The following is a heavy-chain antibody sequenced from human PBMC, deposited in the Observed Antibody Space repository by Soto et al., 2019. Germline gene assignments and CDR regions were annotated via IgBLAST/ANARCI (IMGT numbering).Heavy chain of an antibody. V-gene: IGHV3-13*04. CDR1: GFTFSSYD. Sequence: EVQLVESGGGLVQPGGSLRLSCAASGFTFSSYDMHWVRQATGKGLEWVSAIGTAGDTYYPGSVKGRFTISRENAKNSLYPQMNSLRAGDTAVYYCARGRGRVATPWFDPWGHGTLVTVSS. D-gene: IGHD5-12*01. CDR2: IGTAGDT. CDR3: ARGRGRVATPWFDP. J-gene: IGHJ5*02.